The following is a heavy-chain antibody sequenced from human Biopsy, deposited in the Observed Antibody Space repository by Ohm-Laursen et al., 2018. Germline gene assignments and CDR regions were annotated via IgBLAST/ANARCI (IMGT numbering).Heavy chain of an antibody. D-gene: IGHD3-22*01. CDR2: IYSSGFT. Sequence: SQTLSLTCNVSGGTISNFYWSWIRQPAGKGLEWIGRIYSSGFTVYNPSLQSRVTISVDTSKNHFSLRLRSVTPADTAIYYCARDRGYYSDRTVPGYFDLWGRGTLVTVSS. V-gene: IGHV4-4*07. J-gene: IGHJ2*01. CDR3: ARDRGYYSDRTVPGYFDL. CDR1: GGTISNFY.